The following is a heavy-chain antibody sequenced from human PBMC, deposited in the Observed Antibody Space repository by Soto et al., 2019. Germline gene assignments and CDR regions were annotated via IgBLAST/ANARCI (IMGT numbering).Heavy chain of an antibody. CDR3: ARSSYYGSGSYDGFAPLDI. CDR1: GYTFTGYY. Sequence: QVQLVQSGAEMKKPGASAKVSCKASGYTFTGYYMHWVRQAPGQGLEWMGWINPNSGGTNYAQKFQGRVTMTRDTSISTAYMELSRLRSDDTAVYYCARSSYYGSGSYDGFAPLDIWGQGTMVTVSS. J-gene: IGHJ3*02. V-gene: IGHV1-2*02. D-gene: IGHD3-10*01. CDR2: INPNSGGT.